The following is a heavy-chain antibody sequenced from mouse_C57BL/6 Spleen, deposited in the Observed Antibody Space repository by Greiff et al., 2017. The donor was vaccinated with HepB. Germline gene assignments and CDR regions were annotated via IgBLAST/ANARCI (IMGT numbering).Heavy chain of an antibody. CDR2: ISYDGSN. D-gene: IGHD1-1*01. CDR3: ATPITTVVHWYFDV. V-gene: IGHV3-6*01. J-gene: IGHJ1*03. Sequence: DVKLQESGPGLVKPSQSLSLTCSVTGYSITSGYYWNWIRQFPGNKLEWMGYISYDGSNNYNPSLKNRISITRDTSKNQFFLKLNSVTTEDTATYYCATPITTVVHWYFDVWGTGTTVTVSS. CDR1: GYSITSGYY.